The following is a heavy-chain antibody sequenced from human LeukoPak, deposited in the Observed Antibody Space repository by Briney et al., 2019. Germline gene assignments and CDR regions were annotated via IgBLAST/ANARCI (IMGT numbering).Heavy chain of an antibody. J-gene: IGHJ4*02. D-gene: IGHD2-8*01. V-gene: IGHV5-51*01. Sequence: GESLKISCKGAGYIFMHYWIGWVGLMAGEGLEWMGIIYPGDSDTRYSPSCQGQVTISADKSISTAYLQWSSLKASDTAMYFCARRASCINGVCEYYDSWGQGTLVTVSS. CDR2: IYPGDSDT. CDR3: ARRASCINGVCEYYDS. CDR1: GYIFMHYW.